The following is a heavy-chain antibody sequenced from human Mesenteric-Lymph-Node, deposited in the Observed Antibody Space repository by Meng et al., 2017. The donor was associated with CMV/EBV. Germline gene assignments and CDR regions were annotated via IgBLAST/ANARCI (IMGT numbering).Heavy chain of an antibody. CDR1: GFTFNTHA. V-gene: IGHV3-23*01. CDR2: IGADSGGI. CDR3: ARGGTGP. D-gene: IGHD1-1*01. J-gene: IGHJ5*02. Sequence: GESLKISCVASGFTFNTHAMNWVRQAPGKGLEWVSIIGADSGGIQYGDSVKGRFTISRDNSKNTLYLRVDSLGAEDTAVYYCARGGTGPWGQGTLVTVSS.